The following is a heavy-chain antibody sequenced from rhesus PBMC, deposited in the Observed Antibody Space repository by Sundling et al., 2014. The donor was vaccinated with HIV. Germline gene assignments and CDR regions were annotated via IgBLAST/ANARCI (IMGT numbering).Heavy chain of an antibody. V-gene: IGHV4-106*01. D-gene: IGHD4-29*01. CDR3: ARLTTVAATTFDY. J-gene: IGHJ4*01. Sequence: QVQLQESGPVLVKPSETLSLTCAVSGGSIIDNYFWNWIRQPPGKGLEWIGYIYGSGGGTHYNPSLKSRVTISTDTSKNQFSLKLSSVTAADTAVYFCARLTTVAATTFDYWGQGVLVTVSS. CDR1: GGSIIDNYF. CDR2: IYGSGGGT.